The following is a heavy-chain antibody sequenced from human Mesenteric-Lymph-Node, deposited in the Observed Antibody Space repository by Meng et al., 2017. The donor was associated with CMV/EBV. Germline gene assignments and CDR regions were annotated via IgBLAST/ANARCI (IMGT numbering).Heavy chain of an antibody. CDR2: MSYDGIKK. D-gene: IGHD3-22*01. CDR3: ARPTYYSDGGDYYY. V-gene: IGHV3-30*07. Sequence: GGSLRLSCAASGFTFSSYDMHWVRQAPGKGLEWVSLMSYDGIKKYYADSVKGRFTISRDNSKNTLYLHMNSLRAEDTAVFYCARPTYYSDGGDYYYWGQGTLVTVSS. CDR1: GFTFSSYD. J-gene: IGHJ4*02.